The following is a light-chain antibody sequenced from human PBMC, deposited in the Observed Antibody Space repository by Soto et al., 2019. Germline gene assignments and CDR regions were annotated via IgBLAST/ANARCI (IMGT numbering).Light chain of an antibody. CDR3: AAWDDSLRAVV. V-gene: IGLV1-44*01. CDR2: RNH. Sequence: QSVLTQSPSESATPGQRVTISCSGSGSNIGTHAVNWYQQVPGTAPTLLILRNHQRPSGVPDRFSGSKSGTSASLAISGPPSEDEADYSCAAWDDSLRAVVFGGGTQLTVL. CDR1: GSNIGTHA. J-gene: IGLJ2*01.